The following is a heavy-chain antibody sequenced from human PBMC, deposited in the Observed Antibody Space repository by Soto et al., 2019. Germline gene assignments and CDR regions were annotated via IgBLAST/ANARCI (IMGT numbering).Heavy chain of an antibody. V-gene: IGHV4-30-2*01. D-gene: IGHD2-21*01. CDR1: GGSISSGGYS. CDR3: AGVRGPYCGGECYPPTPNWFDP. Sequence: QLQLQESGSGLVKPSQTLSLTCAVSGGSISSGGYSWSWIREPPGKGLEWIGYIYHSGSTYYNPSLKSRVTISVDRSKNQFSLNLSSLTAADSAVYYCAGVRGPYCGGECYPPTPNWFDPWGQGTLVTVSS. J-gene: IGHJ5*02. CDR2: IYHSGST.